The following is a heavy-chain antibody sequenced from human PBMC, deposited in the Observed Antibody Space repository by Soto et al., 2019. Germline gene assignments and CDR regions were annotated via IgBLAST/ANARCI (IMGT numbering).Heavy chain of an antibody. Sequence: ASVKGSCKASSYTFSSYAINWLRQVPGQGLEWMGWIATFNGDTKYAQKFQGRVTMTADTSTSTAYMELTGLKFDDTAVYYCARGGFSSSIRFDYWGQGTLVTVSS. CDR2: IATFNGDT. J-gene: IGHJ4*01. CDR1: SYTFSSYA. V-gene: IGHV1-18*01. CDR3: ARGGFSSSIRFDY. D-gene: IGHD6-6*01.